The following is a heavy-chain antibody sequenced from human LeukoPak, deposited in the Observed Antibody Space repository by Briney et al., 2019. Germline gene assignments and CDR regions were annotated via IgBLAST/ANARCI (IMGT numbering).Heavy chain of an antibody. Sequence: SQTLSLTCAISGDSVSSNSAAWNWIRQSPSRGLEWLGRTYYRSKWYNDYAVSVKSRITINSDTSKNQFPLQLNSVTPEDTAVYYCARWTYSSGYPVFDYWGQGTLVTVSS. CDR2: TYYRSKWYN. CDR1: GDSVSSNSAA. V-gene: IGHV6-1*01. D-gene: IGHD3-22*01. J-gene: IGHJ4*02. CDR3: ARWTYSSGYPVFDY.